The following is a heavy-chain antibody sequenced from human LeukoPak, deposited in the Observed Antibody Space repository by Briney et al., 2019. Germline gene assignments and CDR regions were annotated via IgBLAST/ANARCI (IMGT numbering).Heavy chain of an antibody. D-gene: IGHD1-1*01. CDR2: ISYDGSNK. CDR3: AKDGRVLAPTPPYYIDY. CDR1: GFTFSSYA. V-gene: IGHV3-30*04. J-gene: IGHJ4*02. Sequence: GRSLRLSCAASGFTFSSYAMHWVRQAPGKGLEWVAVISYDGSNKYYADSVKGRFTISRDNSKNTLYLQMNSLRAEDTAVYYCAKDGRVLAPTPPYYIDYWGQGTLVTVSS.